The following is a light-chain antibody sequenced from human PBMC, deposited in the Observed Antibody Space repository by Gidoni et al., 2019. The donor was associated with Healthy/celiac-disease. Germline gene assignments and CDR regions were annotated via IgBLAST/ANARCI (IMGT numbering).Light chain of an antibody. J-gene: IGKJ4*01. CDR3: MQGTYWPPT. CDR2: KVA. Sequence: DVVMTESLLCVPVTLGQPTSISCRSTQSLVYSDGNTYLTWFQQRPGQSPRRLIYKVANRHSGVPARFSGSGSGTDFTLTISRVEAEDVGVYYCMQGTYWPPTVGGGTKVEIK. V-gene: IGKV2-30*01. CDR1: QSLVYSDGNTY.